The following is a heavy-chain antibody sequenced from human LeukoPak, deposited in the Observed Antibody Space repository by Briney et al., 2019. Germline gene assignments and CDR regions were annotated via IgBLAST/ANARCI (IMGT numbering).Heavy chain of an antibody. V-gene: IGHV3-30*18. Sequence: GRSLRLSCAASGFTFSRYGMHWVRQAPGKGLEWVAVISYDGSNKYYADSVKGRFTISRDNSKNTLYLQMNSLRAEDTAVYYCAKDLIVATIGYYYYYGMDVWGQGTTVTVSS. CDR3: AKDLIVATIGYYYYYGMDV. J-gene: IGHJ6*02. CDR2: ISYDGSNK. CDR1: GFTFSRYG. D-gene: IGHD5-12*01.